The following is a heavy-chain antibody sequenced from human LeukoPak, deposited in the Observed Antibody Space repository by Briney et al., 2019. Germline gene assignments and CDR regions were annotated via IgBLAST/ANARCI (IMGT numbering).Heavy chain of an antibody. CDR3: ARNNGMDV. CDR1: GFALSSHW. CDR2: VNRDGSET. V-gene: IGHV3-7*03. J-gene: IGHJ6*02. Sequence: GGSLRLSCAASGFALSSHWMTWVRQVPGRGPEWVANVNRDGSETYYLDSVKGRFTISKDSAKNSLYLQVNSLRAEDTALYHCARNNGMDVWGQGTTVIVSS.